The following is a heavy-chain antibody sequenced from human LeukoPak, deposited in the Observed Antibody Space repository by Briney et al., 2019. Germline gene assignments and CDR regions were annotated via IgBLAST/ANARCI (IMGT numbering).Heavy chain of an antibody. V-gene: IGHV3-74*01. CDR3: ARDLAGADDY. D-gene: IGHD6-13*01. CDR1: SLTFSKYW. CDR2: IDTNGRTT. J-gene: IGHJ4*02. Sequence: GGSLRLSCAASSLTFSKYWFHWVRQAPGKGLDWVSRIDTNGRTTDYADSVKGRFTISRDNAKNTLFLEMNSLRAEDTAVYYCARDLAGADDYWGQGTLATVSS.